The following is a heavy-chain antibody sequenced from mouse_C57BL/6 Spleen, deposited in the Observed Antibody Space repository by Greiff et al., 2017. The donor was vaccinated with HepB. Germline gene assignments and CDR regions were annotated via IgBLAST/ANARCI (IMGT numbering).Heavy chain of an antibody. D-gene: IGHD6-2*01. CDR1: GYAFTNYL. Sequence: QVQLQQSGAELVRPGTSVKVSCKASGYAFTNYLIEWVKQRPGQGLEWIGVINPGSGGTNYNEKFKGKATLTADKSASTSYMQLSSLTSEDSAVYVCARRELVLYPTGFDYWGQGTTLTVSS. V-gene: IGHV1-54*01. CDR2: INPGSGGT. CDR3: ARRELVLYPTGFDY. J-gene: IGHJ2*01.